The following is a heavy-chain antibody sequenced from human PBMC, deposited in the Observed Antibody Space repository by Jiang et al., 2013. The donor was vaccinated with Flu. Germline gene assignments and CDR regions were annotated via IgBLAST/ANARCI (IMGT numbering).Heavy chain of an antibody. CDR1: GGTLRSYT. D-gene: IGHD3-16*01. V-gene: IGHV1-69*06. CDR3: ARSPSMLTAFDY. Sequence: SCKGSGGTLRSYTLSWVRQAPGQGLEWMGGIIPISGTANYAQKFQGRVTITADKSTSTAYMELSSLRSEDTAIYYCARSPSMLTAFDYWGQGTLVTVSS. CDR2: IIPISGTA. J-gene: IGHJ4*02.